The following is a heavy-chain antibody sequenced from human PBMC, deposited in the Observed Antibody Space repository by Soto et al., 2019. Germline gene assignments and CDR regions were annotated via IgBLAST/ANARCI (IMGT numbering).Heavy chain of an antibody. D-gene: IGHD2-8*01. CDR1: GFTFSSYS. J-gene: IGHJ4*02. CDR3: AKSGPTNYFEY. Sequence: GGSLRLSCAASGFTFSSYSMNWVRQAPGKGLEWVSSISSSSSYIYYADSVKGRFTISRDDSKKTLFLQMHSLRAEDTAVYYCAKSGPTNYFEYWGQGSRVTVSS. CDR2: ISSSSSYI. V-gene: IGHV3-21*04.